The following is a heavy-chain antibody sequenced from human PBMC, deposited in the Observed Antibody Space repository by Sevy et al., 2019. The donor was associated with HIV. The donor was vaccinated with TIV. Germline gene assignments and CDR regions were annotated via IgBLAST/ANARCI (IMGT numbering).Heavy chain of an antibody. V-gene: IGHV3-64*02. D-gene: IGHD4-17*01. CDR1: GFTFSSYA. CDR3: ARGAYGVFDY. CDR2: ISSNGGST. Sequence: GGSLRLSCAASGFTFSSYAMHWVRQAPGKGLEYVSAISSNGGSTHYADSVKGRFTISRDNSKNTLYLQMGSLRAEDMAVYYCARGAYGVFDYWGQGTLVTVSS. J-gene: IGHJ4*02.